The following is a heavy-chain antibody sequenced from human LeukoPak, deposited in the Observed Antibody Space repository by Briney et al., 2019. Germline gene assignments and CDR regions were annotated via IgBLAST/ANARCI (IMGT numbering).Heavy chain of an antibody. CDR2: IYTSGST. J-gene: IGHJ6*03. CDR1: GGSISSYY. Sequence: SETLPLTCTVSGGSISSYYWSWIRQPPGKGLEWIGYIYTSGSTNYNPSLKSRVTISVDTSKNQFSLKLSSVTAADTAVYYCARHVYSGGYDVTEKYMDVWGKGTTVTVSS. CDR3: ARHVYSGGYDVTEKYMDV. V-gene: IGHV4-4*09. D-gene: IGHD3-10*02.